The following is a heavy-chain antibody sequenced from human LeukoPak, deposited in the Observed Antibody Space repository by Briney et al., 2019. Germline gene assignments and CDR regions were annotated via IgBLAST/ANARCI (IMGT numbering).Heavy chain of an antibody. Sequence: KPGGSLRLSCAACGFTFSDYYMSWIRQAPGKGLEWVSYISSSGSTIYYADSVKGRFTISRDNAKNSLYLQMNSLRAEDTAVYYCARNIPSSWSWGWFDPWGQGSLVTVSS. V-gene: IGHV3-11*01. D-gene: IGHD6-13*01. CDR1: GFTFSDYY. CDR3: ARNIPSSWSWGWFDP. CDR2: ISSSGSTI. J-gene: IGHJ5*02.